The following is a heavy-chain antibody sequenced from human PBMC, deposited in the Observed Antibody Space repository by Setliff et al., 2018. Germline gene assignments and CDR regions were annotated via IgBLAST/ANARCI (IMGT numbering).Heavy chain of an antibody. D-gene: IGHD3-3*01. CDR3: ARSPITIFGVVPHPLDY. CDR2: FHTGGST. CDR1: GDSISSGSYY. J-gene: IGHJ4*02. Sequence: SETLSLTCTVSGDSISSGSYYWTWIRQPAGKGLEWIGHFHTGGSTNYNRSLRSRVTISVDTSKNQFSLKLSSVTAADTAVYYCARSPITIFGVVPHPLDYWGQGTLVTVSS. V-gene: IGHV4-61*09.